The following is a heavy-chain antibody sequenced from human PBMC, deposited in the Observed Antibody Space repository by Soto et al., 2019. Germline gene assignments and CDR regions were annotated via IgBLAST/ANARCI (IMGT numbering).Heavy chain of an antibody. Sequence: QLQLQESGPGLVKPSETLSLTCTVSGGSISSSSYYWGWIRQPPGKGLEWIGSIYYSGSTYYNPSLKSRVTISVDPSKNQFSLKLSSVTAADTAVYYCARHGSGSYYNNWFDPWGQGTLVTVSS. CDR2: IYYSGST. CDR3: ARHGSGSYYNNWFDP. V-gene: IGHV4-39*01. CDR1: GGSISSSSYY. J-gene: IGHJ5*02. D-gene: IGHD3-10*01.